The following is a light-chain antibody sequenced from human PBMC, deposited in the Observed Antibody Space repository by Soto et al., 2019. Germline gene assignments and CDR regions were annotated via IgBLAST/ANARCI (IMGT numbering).Light chain of an antibody. V-gene: IGKV3-15*01. CDR3: QQYNNWPGT. J-gene: IGKJ3*01. CDR2: GAS. CDR1: QSVSSN. Sequence: EIGMTQSPATLSVSPGERTTLSCRASQSVSSNLAWYQQKPGQAPSRLICGASPRATGLPARFSGSGSGTELTLTISGLQSEDFAVYYCQQYNNWPGTFGPGTKVDIK.